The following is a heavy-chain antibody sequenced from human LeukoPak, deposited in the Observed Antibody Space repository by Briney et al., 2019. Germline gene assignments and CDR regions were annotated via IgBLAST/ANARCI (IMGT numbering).Heavy chain of an antibody. Sequence: ASVKVSCKASGYTFTGYYLHWLRQAPGQGLEWMGWINPKRGGINYAQKFQGRVTMTRETSITTAYMELSRLRSDDTAVYYCASAGPVDYGDLLYYFDYWGQGALVTVSS. CDR3: ASAGPVDYGDLLYYFDY. CDR2: INPKRGGI. J-gene: IGHJ4*02. V-gene: IGHV1-2*02. D-gene: IGHD4-17*01. CDR1: GYTFTGYY.